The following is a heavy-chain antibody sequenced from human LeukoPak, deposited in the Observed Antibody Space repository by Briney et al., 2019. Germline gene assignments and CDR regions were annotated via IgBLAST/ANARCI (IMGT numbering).Heavy chain of an antibody. J-gene: IGHJ6*02. D-gene: IGHD2-8*01. CDR3: ASVYLYGMDV. CDR1: GYTFTIYY. Sequence: ASVNVSFTASGYTFTIYYMHWVRQAPGQGLEWMAIINPSGGGTKYAQKFQGRVTMTRDTPTNTVYMELSSLRTEDTAVYYCASVYLYGMDVWGQGTTVTVSS. CDR2: INPSGGGT. V-gene: IGHV1-46*01.